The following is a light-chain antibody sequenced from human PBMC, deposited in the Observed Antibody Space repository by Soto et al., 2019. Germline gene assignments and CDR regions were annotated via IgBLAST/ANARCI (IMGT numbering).Light chain of an antibody. CDR1: ESVNTN. CDR2: GAS. V-gene: IGKV3-15*01. J-gene: IGKJ1*01. Sequence: TVMTQSPAILSASPGERVTLSCRASESVNTNLAWYQQKPGQGPRLLVYGASTRATGIPARFSGSGSGTAFAFTISRLQSEDFAVYHCQQYNNWPPAFGQGTKVEMK. CDR3: QQYNNWPPA.